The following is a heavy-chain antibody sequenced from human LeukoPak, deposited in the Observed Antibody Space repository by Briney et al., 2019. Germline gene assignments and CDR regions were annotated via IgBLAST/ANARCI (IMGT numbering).Heavy chain of an antibody. Sequence: SETLSLTCAVYGGSFSDYHWSWVRQFPGKGLQWIGEINHSGSTNYNPSLKSRVTISQVTSKKQVSLRLRYVTAADTAVYYCARGPAGFGYSNNYYYGMDVWGRGTTVIVSS. CDR3: ARGPAGFGYSNNYYYGMDV. CDR2: INHSGST. V-gene: IGHV4-34*01. CDR1: GGSFSDYH. D-gene: IGHD3-10*01. J-gene: IGHJ6*02.